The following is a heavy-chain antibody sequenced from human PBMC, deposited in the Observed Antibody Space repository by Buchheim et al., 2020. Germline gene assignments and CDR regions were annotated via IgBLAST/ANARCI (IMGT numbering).Heavy chain of an antibody. J-gene: IGHJ4*02. CDR1: GGSISSGGYY. V-gene: IGHV4-31*03. CDR2: TYHSGST. CDR3: PRRLDTAVVTTLYFDC. Sequence: QVQLQESGPGLVKPSHTLSLTCTVSGGSISSGGYYWSWIRQHPGKGLEWIGYTYHSGSTYYNPSLKSRVTISVDTSKNQFSLKLRSATASDTAPYYSPRRLDTAVVTTLYFDCWRQVTL. D-gene: IGHD5-18*01.